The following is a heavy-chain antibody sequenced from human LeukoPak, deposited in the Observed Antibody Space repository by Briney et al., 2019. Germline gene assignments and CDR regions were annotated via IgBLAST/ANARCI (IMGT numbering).Heavy chain of an antibody. CDR1: GFTFSSYG. CDR3: AKDGPYSSSWYYYYYYMDV. J-gene: IGHJ6*03. V-gene: IGHV3-30*02. D-gene: IGHD6-13*01. Sequence: GGSLRLSCAASGFTFSSYGMHWVRQAPGKGLEWVAFIRSDGSNKYYADSVKGRFTISRDNSKNTLYLQMNSLRAEDTAVYYYAKDGPYSSSWYYYYYYMDVWGRGTTVTVSS. CDR2: IRSDGSNK.